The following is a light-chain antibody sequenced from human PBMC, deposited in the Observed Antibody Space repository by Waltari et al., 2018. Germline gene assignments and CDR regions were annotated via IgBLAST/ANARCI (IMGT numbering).Light chain of an antibody. CDR1: PSVLYSSNNKNY. J-gene: IGKJ4*01. V-gene: IGKV4-1*01. CDR2: WAS. Sequence: DIVMTQSPDSLAVSLGARATINCKSSPSVLYSSNNKNYFAWYQQKPGQPPKLLIYWASTPESGVPDRFSGSGSGTDFTLTISSLQAEDVAVYYCQQYYITPLTFGGGTKVEIK. CDR3: QQYYITPLT.